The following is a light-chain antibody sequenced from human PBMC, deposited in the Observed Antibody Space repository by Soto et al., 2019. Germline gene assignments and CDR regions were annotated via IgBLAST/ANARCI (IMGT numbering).Light chain of an antibody. CDR3: QSYDSSLSGYV. CDR1: SSDVGGYNY. J-gene: IGLJ1*01. V-gene: IGLV2-14*01. Sequence: QSVLTQPASVSGSPGQSITISCTGTSSDVGGYNYVSWYQQHPGKAPKVIIYEVSNRPSGVSNRFSGSKSGNTASLTISGLQAEDEADYYCQSYDSSLSGYVFGTGTKVTVL. CDR2: EVS.